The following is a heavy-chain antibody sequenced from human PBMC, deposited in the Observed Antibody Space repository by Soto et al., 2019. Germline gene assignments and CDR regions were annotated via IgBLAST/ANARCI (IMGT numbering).Heavy chain of an antibody. D-gene: IGHD1-26*01. V-gene: IGHV1-69*06. J-gene: IGHJ4*02. CDR3: ARADLVGAVDY. CDR2: IIPMFGAT. CDR1: GGIFSSYA. Sequence: VQLVQSGAEVKKPGSSVKVSCKASGGIFSSYAISWVRQAPGQGLEWMGGIIPMFGATNYAQKFQGRVMISAAKSTSTAYMELSSLRSEDTAVYYCARADLVGAVDYWGQGTLVTVSS.